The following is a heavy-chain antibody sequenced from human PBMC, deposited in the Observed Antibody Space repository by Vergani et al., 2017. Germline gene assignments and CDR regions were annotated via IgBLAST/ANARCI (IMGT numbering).Heavy chain of an antibody. CDR2: IRYDGRT. D-gene: IGHD1-26*01. J-gene: IGHJ5*02. Sequence: QVQLHESGPGLVKPSQTLSLTCTVSSDSISSGGYYWSWIRQHSKNGLEWIGYIRYDGRTYYNPSLNGRVTIFVDKSNNLLSRRLNSVTAADTAVYYCAMGGTRTDWFDRWGQGTLVTVSS. CDR1: SDSISSGGYY. CDR3: AMGGTRTDWFDR. V-gene: IGHV4-31*09.